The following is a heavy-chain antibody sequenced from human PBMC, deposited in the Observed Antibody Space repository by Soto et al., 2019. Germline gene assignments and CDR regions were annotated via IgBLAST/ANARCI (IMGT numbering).Heavy chain of an antibody. Sequence: GNPGGSLRLSCAASGFTFSSYSMNWVRQAPGKGLEWVSSISSSSSYIYYADSVKGRFTISRDNAKNSLYLQMNSLRPEDTAVYYCGKTWEQQGGGPFDYWGQGTLVTVSS. D-gene: IGHD1-26*01. CDR1: GFTFSSYS. CDR2: ISSSSSYI. J-gene: IGHJ4*02. V-gene: IGHV3-21*01. CDR3: GKTWEQQGGGPFDY.